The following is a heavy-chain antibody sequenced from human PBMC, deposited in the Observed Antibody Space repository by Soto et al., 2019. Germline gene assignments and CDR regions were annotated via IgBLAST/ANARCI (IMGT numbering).Heavy chain of an antibody. J-gene: IGHJ2*01. V-gene: IGHV4-31*03. Sequence: QVQLQESGPGLVKPSQTLSLTCTVSGASISSGDYYWSWIRHHPGKGLAWIGYIYYSGSTYYNPSLKSRVFISVDTSEHQFSLNLTYVTAADTALYYCARNLRPAVADPRGYFDLWGRGTLVTVSS. CDR3: ARNLRPAVADPRGYFDL. CDR1: GASISSGDYY. D-gene: IGHD6-19*01. CDR2: IYYSGST.